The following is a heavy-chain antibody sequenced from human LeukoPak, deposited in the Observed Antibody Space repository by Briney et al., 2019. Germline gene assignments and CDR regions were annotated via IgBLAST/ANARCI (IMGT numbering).Heavy chain of an antibody. CDR3: AREGGGGEKYDSSGYDHY. D-gene: IGHD3-22*01. V-gene: IGHV3-21*01. J-gene: IGHJ4*02. Sequence: PGGSLRLSCAASGFTFSSYSMNWVRQAPGKGLEWVSSISSSSSYIYYADSVKGRFTISRDNAKNSLYLQMNSLRAEDTAVYYCAREGGGGEKYDSSGYDHYWGQGTLVTVSS. CDR1: GFTFSSYS. CDR2: ISSSSSYI.